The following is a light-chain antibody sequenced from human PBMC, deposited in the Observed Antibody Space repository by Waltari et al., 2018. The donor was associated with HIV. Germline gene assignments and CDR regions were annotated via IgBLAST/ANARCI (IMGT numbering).Light chain of an antibody. Sequence: QSVLTQPPSASGTPGQRVTISCSGSSSNTGNYSLPWYQHLPGTAPKLLIYRNNQRPAGVPDRFSGSKSGTSASLAISGLRSEDEADYYCAAWDESLSGVFGGGTKVTVL. J-gene: IGLJ3*02. CDR1: SSNTGNYS. CDR2: RNN. CDR3: AAWDESLSGV. V-gene: IGLV1-47*01.